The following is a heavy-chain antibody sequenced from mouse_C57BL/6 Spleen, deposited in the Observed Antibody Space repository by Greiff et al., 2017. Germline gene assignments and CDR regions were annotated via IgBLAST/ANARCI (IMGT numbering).Heavy chain of an antibody. CDR3: TGPDSSGYVGY. V-gene: IGHV6-3*01. CDR2: IRLKSDNYAT. CDR1: GFTFSNYW. J-gene: IGHJ2*01. D-gene: IGHD3-2*02. Sequence: EVQGVESGGGLVQPGGSMKLSCVASGFTFSNYWMNWVRQSPEKGLEWVAQIRLKSDNYATHYAESVKGRFTISRDDSKSSVYLQMNNLRAEDTGIYYCTGPDSSGYVGYWGQGTTLTVSS.